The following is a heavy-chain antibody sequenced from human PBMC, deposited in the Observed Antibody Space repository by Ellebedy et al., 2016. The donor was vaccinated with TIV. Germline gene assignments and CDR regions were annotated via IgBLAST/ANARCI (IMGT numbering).Heavy chain of an antibody. CDR1: GYSFTSYW. Sequence: GESLKISCKGSGYSFTSYWIGWVRQMPGKGLEWMGIIYPGDSDTRYSPSFQGQVTISADKSISTAYLQWSSLKASDTAMYYCARGAIQLWFVSWFDPWGQGTLVTVSS. CDR2: IYPGDSDT. CDR3: ARGAIQLWFVSWFDP. J-gene: IGHJ5*02. D-gene: IGHD5-18*01. V-gene: IGHV5-51*01.